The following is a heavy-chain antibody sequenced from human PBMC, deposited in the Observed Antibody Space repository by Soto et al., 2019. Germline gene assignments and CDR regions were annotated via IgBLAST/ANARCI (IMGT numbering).Heavy chain of an antibody. Sequence: PSETLSLTCSVSGGSINSYWWSWIRQPAGKGLEWIGRVYPGETTDYNPSLNSQATLSVETSKNQFSLKLSSVTAADTAVYYCARDIGSYAYGEGYWGQGIQVTVSS. V-gene: IGHV4-4*07. CDR2: VYPGETT. CDR1: GGSINSYW. D-gene: IGHD3-10*01. CDR3: ARDIGSYAYGEGY. J-gene: IGHJ4*02.